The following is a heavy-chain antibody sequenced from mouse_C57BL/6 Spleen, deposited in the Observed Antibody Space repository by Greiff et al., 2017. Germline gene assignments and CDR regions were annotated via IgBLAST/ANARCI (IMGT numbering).Heavy chain of an antibody. CDR3: ARGLRLRGYFDV. D-gene: IGHD2-4*01. CDR1: GFTFSDYG. J-gene: IGHJ1*03. V-gene: IGHV5-17*01. Sequence: EVHLVESGGGLVKPGGSLKLSCAASGFTFSDYGMHWVRQAPEKGLEWVAYISSGSSTIYYADTVKGRFTISRDNAKNTLFLQMTSLRSEDTAMYYCARGLRLRGYFDVWGTGTTVTVSS. CDR2: ISSGSSTI.